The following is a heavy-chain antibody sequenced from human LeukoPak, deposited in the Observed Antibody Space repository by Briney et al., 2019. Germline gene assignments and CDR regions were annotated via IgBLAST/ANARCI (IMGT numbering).Heavy chain of an antibody. CDR1: GFTFSSYA. CDR2: ISYDGSNK. J-gene: IGHJ4*02. V-gene: IGHV3-30*04. Sequence: GRSLRLSCAASGFTFSSYAMHWVRQAPGKGLEWVAVISYDGSNKYYADSVKGRVTISRDNSKNTLYLQMNSLRAEDTAVYYCARMGIAVAGVFDYWGQGTLVTVSS. D-gene: IGHD6-19*01. CDR3: ARMGIAVAGVFDY.